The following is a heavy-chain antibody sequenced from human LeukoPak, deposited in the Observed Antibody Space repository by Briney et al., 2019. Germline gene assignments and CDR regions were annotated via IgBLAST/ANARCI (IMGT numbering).Heavy chain of an antibody. Sequence: SETLSLTCTVSGYSINSDYYWGWIREPPGKGLEWIGSINHSGRTYYNPPLKSRVTISVDTSKNQFSLKLSSVTAADTAVYYCARPPGSSSSWYVPYYYYMDVWGKGTTVTISS. CDR3: ARPPGSSSSWYVPYYYYMDV. J-gene: IGHJ6*03. CDR1: GYSINSDYY. CDR2: INHSGRT. V-gene: IGHV4-38-2*02. D-gene: IGHD6-13*01.